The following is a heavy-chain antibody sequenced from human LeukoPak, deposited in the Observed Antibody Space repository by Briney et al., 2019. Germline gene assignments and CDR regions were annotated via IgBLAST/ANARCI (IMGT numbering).Heavy chain of an antibody. V-gene: IGHV3-21*01. Sequence: GGSLRLSCAASGFTFSSYSMNWVRQAPGKGLEWVSSISSSSSYIYYADSVKGRFTISRDNAKNSLYLQMNSLRAEDTAVYYCARYYDGSGYYDTFDYWGQGILVTVSS. CDR1: GFTFSSYS. J-gene: IGHJ4*02. CDR2: ISSSSSYI. CDR3: ARYYDGSGYYDTFDY. D-gene: IGHD3-22*01.